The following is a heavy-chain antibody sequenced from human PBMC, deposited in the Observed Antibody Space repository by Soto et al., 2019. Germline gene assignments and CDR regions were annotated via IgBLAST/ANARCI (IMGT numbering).Heavy chain of an antibody. CDR3: LFIDYDILTGSNWFDP. J-gene: IGHJ5*02. V-gene: IGHV1-8*01. CDR1: GYTFTSYD. Sequence: ASVKVSCKASGYTFTSYDINWVRQATGQGLEWMGWMNPNSGNTGYAQKFQGRVTMTRNTSISTAYMELSSLRSEDTAVYYCLFIDYDILTGSNWFDPWGQGTLVTVSS. D-gene: IGHD3-9*01. CDR2: MNPNSGNT.